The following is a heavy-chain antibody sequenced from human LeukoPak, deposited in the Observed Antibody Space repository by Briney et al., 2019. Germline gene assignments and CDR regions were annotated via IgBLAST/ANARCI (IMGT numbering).Heavy chain of an antibody. D-gene: IGHD3-10*01. Sequence: SETLSLTCAAYGGSFSDFYCTWIRQPPAKGLEWIGEINHSGNTKYNPSLKSRVTILLDTSKNQFSLKVRSVTAADTAVYYCATTRGVITLDGYHYYIDVCGKGTTVTVS. CDR3: ATTRGVITLDGYHYYIDV. J-gene: IGHJ6*03. CDR2: INHSGNT. V-gene: IGHV4-34*01. CDR1: GGSFSDFY.